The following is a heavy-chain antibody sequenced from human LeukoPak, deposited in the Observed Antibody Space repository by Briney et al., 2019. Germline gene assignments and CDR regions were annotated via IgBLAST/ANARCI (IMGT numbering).Heavy chain of an antibody. D-gene: IGHD2-8*01. CDR1: GFNFSNYW. CDR2: IKPNGTVK. CDR3: AGVPPY. V-gene: IGHV3-7*01. J-gene: IGHJ4*02. Sequence: GGSLRLSCATSGFNFSNYWMTWVRQAPGKGLEWVANIKPNGTVKFYVDSVKGRFTISRDNAKNSLSLQMNSLRAEDTAVYYCAGVPPYWGQGTLVTVSS.